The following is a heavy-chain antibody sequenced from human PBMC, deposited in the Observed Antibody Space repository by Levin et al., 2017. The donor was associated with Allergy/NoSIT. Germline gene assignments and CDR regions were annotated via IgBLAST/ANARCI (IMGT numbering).Heavy chain of an antibody. V-gene: IGHV3-66*01. Sequence: GGSLRLSCAASGFTVSSNYMSWVRQAPGKGLEWVSVIYSGGSTYYADSVKGRFTISRDNSKNTLYLQMNSLRAEDTAVYYCAREQGVAAAGTLYYGMDVWGQGTTVTVSS. CDR2: IYSGGST. D-gene: IGHD6-13*01. CDR3: AREQGVAAAGTLYYGMDV. CDR1: GFTVSSNY. J-gene: IGHJ6*02.